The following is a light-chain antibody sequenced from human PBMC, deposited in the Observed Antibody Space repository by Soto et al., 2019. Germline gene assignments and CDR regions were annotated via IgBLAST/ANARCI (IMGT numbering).Light chain of an antibody. V-gene: IGLV2-8*01. CDR1: HSDVGGYIY. CDR3: SSYAGSNYV. Sequence: SSLTPPPSPSRSPWPSVTLPCPWTHSDVGGYIYVSWYQQHPGKVPKLMIYEVNKRPSGVPDRFSGSRSGNTASLTVSGLQTEDEADYYCSSYAGSNYVFGPGTKVTVL. CDR2: EVN. J-gene: IGLJ1*01.